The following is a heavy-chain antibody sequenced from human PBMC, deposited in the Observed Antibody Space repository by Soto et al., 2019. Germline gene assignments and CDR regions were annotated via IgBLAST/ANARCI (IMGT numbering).Heavy chain of an antibody. CDR2: IYSGGST. CDR3: ARGSYYSNYFDY. J-gene: IGHJ4*02. D-gene: IGHD4-4*01. CDR1: GFTVSSNY. V-gene: IGHV3-53*01. Sequence: GGSLRLSCAASGFTVSSNYMSWVRQAPGKGLEWVSVIYSGGSTYYADSVKGRFTISRDNSKNTLYLQMNSLRAEDTAVYYCARGSYYSNYFDYWGQGTLVTVSS.